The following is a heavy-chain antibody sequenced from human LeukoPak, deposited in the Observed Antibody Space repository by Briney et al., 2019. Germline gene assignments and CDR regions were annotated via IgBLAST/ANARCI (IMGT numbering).Heavy chain of an antibody. CDR3: ARCYTYGTTWFGGLDV. D-gene: IGHD3-10*01. CDR2: IGATQTYI. V-gene: IGHV3-21*01. J-gene: IGHJ6*02. CDR1: GFTFATYT. Sequence: GGSLRLSCTGAGFTFATYTFNWVRQAPGKGLEWFASIGATQTYIYYADSVKGRFTVSRDNAEKSVYLQMNNLRAEDTGVYYCARCYTYGTTWFGGLDVWGQGTTVTVSS.